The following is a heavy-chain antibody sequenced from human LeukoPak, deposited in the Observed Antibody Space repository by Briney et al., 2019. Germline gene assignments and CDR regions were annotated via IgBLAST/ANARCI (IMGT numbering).Heavy chain of an antibody. J-gene: IGHJ4*02. Sequence: ASVKVSCKASGYTFTSYYMHWVRQAPGQGLEWMGIINPSGGSTSYAQKFQGRVTMTRDTSTSTVYMELSSLRSEDTAVYYCARGSAYYDFWSGYSGMYYFDYWGQGTLVTVSS. V-gene: IGHV1-46*01. CDR3: ARGSAYYDFWSGYSGMYYFDY. CDR2: INPSGGST. D-gene: IGHD3-3*01. CDR1: GYTFTSYY.